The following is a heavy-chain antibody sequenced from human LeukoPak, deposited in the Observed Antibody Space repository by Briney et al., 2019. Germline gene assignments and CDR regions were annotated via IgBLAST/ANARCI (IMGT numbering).Heavy chain of an antibody. CDR3: ANLWFGELSSAGPYYYYGMDV. D-gene: IGHD3-10*01. V-gene: IGHV3-30*18. J-gene: IGHJ6*04. CDR2: ISYDGGNK. CDR1: GFTFSSYG. Sequence: GRSLRLSCAASGFTFSSYGMHWVRQAPGKGLEWVAVISYDGGNKYYADSVKGRFTISRDNSKNTLYLQMNSLRAEDTAVYYCANLWFGELSSAGPYYYYGMDVWGKGTTVTVSS.